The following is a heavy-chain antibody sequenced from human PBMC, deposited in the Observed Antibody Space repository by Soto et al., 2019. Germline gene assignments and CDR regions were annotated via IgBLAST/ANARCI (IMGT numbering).Heavy chain of an antibody. V-gene: IGHV3-21*02. CDR3: AREPGYSHISGMDV. Sequence: EVQLVESGGGLVKPGGSLRLSCAASGFTFTTYSINWVRQAPGKGLEWVSSISPSGGYISYADSVRGRFPISRDNAKASVYLQMNSLRAEDTAVYYCAREPGYSHISGMDVWGQGTRVTVS. CDR1: GFTFTTYS. D-gene: IGHD5-18*01. CDR2: ISPSGGYI. J-gene: IGHJ6*02.